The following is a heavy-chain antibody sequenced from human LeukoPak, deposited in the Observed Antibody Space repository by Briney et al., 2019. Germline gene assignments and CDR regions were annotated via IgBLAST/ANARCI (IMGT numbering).Heavy chain of an antibody. CDR3: AEIAVAGTSKYYFDY. V-gene: IGHV1-46*01. CDR1: GYTFTSYY. Sequence: ASVKVSCKASGYTFTSYYMHWVRQAPGQGLEWMGIINPSGGSTTYAQKFQGRVTMTRDRSTSTIYMELSSLRSEDTAVYYCAEIAVAGTSKYYFDYWGQGTLVTVSS. CDR2: INPSGGST. J-gene: IGHJ4*02. D-gene: IGHD6-19*01.